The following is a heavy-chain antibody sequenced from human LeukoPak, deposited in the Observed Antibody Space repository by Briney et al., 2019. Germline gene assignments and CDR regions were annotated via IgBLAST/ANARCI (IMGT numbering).Heavy chain of an antibody. CDR1: RFTFSSYA. D-gene: IGHD3-16*01. Sequence: GGSLRLSCAASRFTFSSYAMSWVRQAPGKGLEWVSAISGSGGSTYYADSVKGRFTISRDNSKNTLYLQMNSLRAEDTAVYYCANGGNNNDAFDIWGQGTMVTVSS. CDR2: ISGSGGST. CDR3: ANGGNNNDAFDI. J-gene: IGHJ3*02. V-gene: IGHV3-23*01.